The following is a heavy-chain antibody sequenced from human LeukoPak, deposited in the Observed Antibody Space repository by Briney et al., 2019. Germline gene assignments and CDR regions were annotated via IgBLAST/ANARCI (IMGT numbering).Heavy chain of an antibody. CDR2: MSYDGSNK. CDR1: GFTFSSYA. CDR3: AREGYYYGSGNNWFDP. D-gene: IGHD3-10*01. J-gene: IGHJ5*02. Sequence: GGSLRLSCAASGFTFSSYAMHWVRQAPGKGLEWVAVMSYDGSNKYYADSVKGRFTIPRDNSKNTLYLQMNSLRAEDTAVYYCAREGYYYGSGNNWFDPWGQGTLVTVSS. V-gene: IGHV3-30*04.